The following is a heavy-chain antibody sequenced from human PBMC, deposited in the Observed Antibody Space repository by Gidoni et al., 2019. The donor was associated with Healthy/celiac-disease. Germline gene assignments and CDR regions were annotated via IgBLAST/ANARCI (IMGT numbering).Heavy chain of an antibody. CDR2: ISWNSGSI. D-gene: IGHD1-1*01. Sequence: EVQLVESGGGLVQPGRSLRLSCAASGFTFDDYAMHWVRQAPGKGLEWVSGISWNSGSIGYADSVKGRFTISRDNAKNSLYLQMNSLRAEDTALYYCAKDMERGGAFDIWGQGTMVTVSS. V-gene: IGHV3-9*01. CDR3: AKDMERGGAFDI. J-gene: IGHJ3*02. CDR1: GFTFDDYA.